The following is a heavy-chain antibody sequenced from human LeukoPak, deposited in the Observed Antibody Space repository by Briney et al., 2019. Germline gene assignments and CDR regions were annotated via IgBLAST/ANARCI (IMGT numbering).Heavy chain of an antibody. Sequence: SETLSLTCTVSGASISSYYWSWIRQPAGKGLEWIGRIYTSGSTNYNPSLKSRVTISVDTSKNQFSLKLSSVTAADTAVYYCAMGAYYYYYYMDVWGKGTTVTISS. CDR2: IYTSGST. D-gene: IGHD3-16*01. CDR3: AMGAYYYYYYMDV. V-gene: IGHV4-4*07. CDR1: GASISSYY. J-gene: IGHJ6*03.